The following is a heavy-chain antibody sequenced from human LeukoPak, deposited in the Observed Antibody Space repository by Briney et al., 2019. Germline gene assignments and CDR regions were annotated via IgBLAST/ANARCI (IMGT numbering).Heavy chain of an antibody. J-gene: IGHJ4*02. V-gene: IGHV4-34*01. D-gene: IGHD5-18*01. CDR2: INHSGST. CDR3: ARCGYSYGYDY. Sequence: PSETLPLTCAVYGGSFSGYYWSWIRQPPGKGLEWIGEINHSGSTNYNPSLKSRVTISVDTSKNQFSLKLSSVTAADTAVYYCARCGYSYGYDYWGQGTLVTVSS. CDR1: GGSFSGYY.